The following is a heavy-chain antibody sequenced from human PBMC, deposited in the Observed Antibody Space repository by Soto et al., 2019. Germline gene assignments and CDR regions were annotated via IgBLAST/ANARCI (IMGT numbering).Heavy chain of an antibody. CDR2: ISGSGGST. CDR3: AKEGTSNYDYVWGSYRPIDY. D-gene: IGHD3-16*02. Sequence: GGSLRLSCAASGFTFSSYAMSWVRQAPGKGLEWVSAISGSGGSTYYADSVKGRFTISRDNSKNTLYLQMNSLRAEDTAVYYCAKEGTSNYDYVWGSYRPIDYWGQGTLVTVSS. CDR1: GFTFSSYA. J-gene: IGHJ4*02. V-gene: IGHV3-23*01.